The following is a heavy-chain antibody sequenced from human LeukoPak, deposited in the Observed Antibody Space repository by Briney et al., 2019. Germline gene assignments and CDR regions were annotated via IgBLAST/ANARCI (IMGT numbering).Heavy chain of an antibody. Sequence: SETLSLTCTVSGGSISSSSYYWGWIRQPPGKGLEWIGSIYYSGSTYYNPSLKSRVTISVDTSKNQFSLKLSSVTAADAAVYYCARDSSGYYFYDYWGQGTLVTVSS. CDR3: ARDSSGYYFYDY. CDR1: GGSISSSSYY. D-gene: IGHD3-22*01. CDR2: IYYSGST. V-gene: IGHV4-39*02. J-gene: IGHJ4*02.